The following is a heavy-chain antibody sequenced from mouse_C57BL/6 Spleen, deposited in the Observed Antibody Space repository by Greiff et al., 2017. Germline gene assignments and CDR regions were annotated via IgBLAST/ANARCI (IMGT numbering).Heavy chain of an antibody. Sequence: QVQLQQPGTELVKPGASVKLSCKASGYTFTSYWMHWVKQRPGQGLEWIGNINPSNGGTNYNEKFKSKATLTVDKSSSTAYMQLSSLTSEDSAVYDYARDDYDSGAHWYFDVWGTGTTVTVSS. CDR2: INPSNGGT. CDR3: ARDDYDSGAHWYFDV. D-gene: IGHD2-4*01. CDR1: GYTFTSYW. J-gene: IGHJ1*03. V-gene: IGHV1-53*01.